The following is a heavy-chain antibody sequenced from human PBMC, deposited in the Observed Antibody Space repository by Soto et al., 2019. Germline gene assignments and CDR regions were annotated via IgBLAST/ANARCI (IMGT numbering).Heavy chain of an antibody. V-gene: IGHV5-51*01. CDR2: ICPGDSDT. D-gene: IGHD2-21*02. CDR1: GYSFTSYW. CDR3: ARAGYCGGDCYSYYYYYGMDV. Sequence: GESLKISCKGSGYSFTSYWIGWVRQMPGKGLEWMGIICPGDSDTRYSPSFQGQVTIPADKSISTAYLQWSSLKASDTAMYYCARAGYCGGDCYSYYYYYGMDVWGQGTTVTVSS. J-gene: IGHJ6*02.